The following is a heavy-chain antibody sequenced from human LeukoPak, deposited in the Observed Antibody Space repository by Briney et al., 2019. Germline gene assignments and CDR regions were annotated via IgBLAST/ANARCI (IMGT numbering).Heavy chain of an antibody. V-gene: IGHV3-64*01. CDR2: ISSNEGST. J-gene: IGHJ4*02. Sequence: GGSLRLSCAASGFTFSSYAMHWVRQAPGKGLEYVSAISSNEGSTYYANSVKGRFTISRDNSKNTLYLQMGSLRAEDMAVYYCARGSGEVDYDILTGYADYWGQGTLVTVSS. D-gene: IGHD3-9*01. CDR1: GFTFSSYA. CDR3: ARGSGEVDYDILTGYADY.